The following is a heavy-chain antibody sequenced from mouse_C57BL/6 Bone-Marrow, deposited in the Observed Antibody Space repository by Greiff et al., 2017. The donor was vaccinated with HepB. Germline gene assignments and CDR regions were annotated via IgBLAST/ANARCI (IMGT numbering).Heavy chain of an antibody. J-gene: IGHJ3*01. V-gene: IGHV14-4*01. CDR2: IDPENGDT. Sequence: EVQLQESGAELVRPGASVKLSCTASGFNIKDDYMHWVKQRPEQGLEWIGWIDPENGDTEYASKFQGKATITADTSSNTAYLPLSSLTSEDTAVYYCTHYGSPAYWGQGTLVTVSA. CDR1: GFNIKDDY. CDR3: THYGSPAY. D-gene: IGHD1-1*01.